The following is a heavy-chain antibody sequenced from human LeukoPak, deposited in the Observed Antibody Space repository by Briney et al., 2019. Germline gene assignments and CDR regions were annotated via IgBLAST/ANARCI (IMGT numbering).Heavy chain of an antibody. J-gene: IGHJ4*02. Sequence: QPGGSLRLSCAASGFTFSTYWMSWVRQAPGKGLEWVANIKQEGSEKYYVDSVKGRFTISRDNAKNSLYLQMNSLRAEDTAMYYCARDSAGNDYWGQGTLVTVSS. V-gene: IGHV3-7*01. CDR1: GFTFSTYW. D-gene: IGHD6-13*01. CDR2: IKQEGSEK. CDR3: ARDSAGNDY.